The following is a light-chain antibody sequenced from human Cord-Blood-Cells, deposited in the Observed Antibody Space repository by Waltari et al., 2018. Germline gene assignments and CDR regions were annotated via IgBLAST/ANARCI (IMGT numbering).Light chain of an antibody. CDR2: AAS. Sequence: DIQMTQSPSSVSASVGDRVTVTCRASQGISSGLAWNQQKPGKAPKLLIYAASSLQRGVPSRFSGCGSGTDCTLTISSLKPEDFATYNCQQANSFPLTFGGRTKVEIK. J-gene: IGKJ4*01. CDR1: QGISSG. CDR3: QQANSFPLT. V-gene: IGKV1D-12*01.